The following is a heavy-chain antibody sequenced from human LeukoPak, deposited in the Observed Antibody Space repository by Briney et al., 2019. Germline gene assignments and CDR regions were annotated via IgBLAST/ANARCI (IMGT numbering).Heavy chain of an antibody. Sequence: SQTLSLTCTVSGVSISSGGYYWSWIRQHPGKGLEWIGYIYDSGNTNYNPSLKSQVTISVDKSKNQFSLKLSFVTAADTAMYYCARSDYHNSGSHTVFDAFDIWGQGTRVTVSS. CDR3: ARSDYHNSGSHTVFDAFDI. D-gene: IGHD3-10*01. CDR2: IYDSGNT. CDR1: GVSISSGGYY. V-gene: IGHV4-31*01. J-gene: IGHJ3*02.